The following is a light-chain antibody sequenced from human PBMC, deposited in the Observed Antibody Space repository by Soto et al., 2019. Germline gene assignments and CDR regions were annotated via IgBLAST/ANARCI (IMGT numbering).Light chain of an antibody. Sequence: IVLTQSPVTLFLSPGEVATLSCGASQTITFNFLAWYQQKPGLAPRLLVYDASIRADGIPDRFSGSVSGTDFTLTISRLEPEDFAMYYCQHYGDSNPTFGGGTRVEI. V-gene: IGKV3D-20*01. J-gene: IGKJ4*01. CDR1: QTITFNF. CDR2: DAS. CDR3: QHYGDSNPT.